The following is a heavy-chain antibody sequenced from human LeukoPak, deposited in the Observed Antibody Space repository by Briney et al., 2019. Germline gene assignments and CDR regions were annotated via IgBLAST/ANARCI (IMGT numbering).Heavy chain of an antibody. J-gene: IGHJ4*02. CDR3: ARVTTAYYFDY. CDR1: GYTFTSYG. V-gene: IGHV1-69*05. Sequence: SVKVSCKASGYTFTSYGISWVRQAPGQGLEWMGGIIPIFGTANYAQKFQGRVTITTDESTSTAYMELSSLRSEDTAVYYCARVTTAYYFDYWGQGTLVTVSS. CDR2: IIPIFGTA. D-gene: IGHD1-1*01.